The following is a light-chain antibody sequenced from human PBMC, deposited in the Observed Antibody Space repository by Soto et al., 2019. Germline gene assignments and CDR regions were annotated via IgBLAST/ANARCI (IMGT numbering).Light chain of an antibody. CDR3: QQYGSSPWT. CDR2: SAS. CDR1: QSVSSDY. J-gene: IGKJ1*01. Sequence: EIVLTQYPGTVSLSPGERAALSCRASQSVSSDYLAWYRQKPGQAPRLLIYSASTRATGIPNRFSGSGSGTDFTLTINRLEPEDFAVYYCQQYGSSPWTFGQGTKVEVK. V-gene: IGKV3-20*01.